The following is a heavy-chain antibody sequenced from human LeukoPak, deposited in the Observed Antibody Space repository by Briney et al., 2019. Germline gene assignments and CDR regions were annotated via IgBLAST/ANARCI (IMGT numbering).Heavy chain of an antibody. CDR2: ISGSGGST. CDR1: GFTFSSYA. V-gene: IGHV3-23*01. J-gene: IGHJ4*02. D-gene: IGHD2-2*01. Sequence: PGGSLRLSCAASGFTFSSYAMSWVRQAPGKGLEWVSAISGSGGSTYYADSVKGRFTISRDNSKNTLYLQMNSLRAEDTAVYYCAKGGGVYCSSTSCYRYFDYWGQGTLVTVSS. CDR3: AKGGGVYCSSTSCYRYFDY.